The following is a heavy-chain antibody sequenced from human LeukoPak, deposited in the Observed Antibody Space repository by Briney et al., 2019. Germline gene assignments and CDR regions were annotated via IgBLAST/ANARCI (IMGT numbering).Heavy chain of an antibody. J-gene: IGHJ4*02. CDR3: ARDREPYCTGGTCYSTGDY. CDR2: ISSSGSSI. CDR1: GFTFSSCS. V-gene: IGHV3-21*06. Sequence: GGSLRLSCAVSGFTFSSCSMNWGRQAPGKGLEWVSSISSSGSSIYYADSVKGRFTTSRANANNSLYLQMNSLRAEATAVYYCARDREPYCTGGTCYSTGDYWGQGTLVTVSS. D-gene: IGHD2-15*01.